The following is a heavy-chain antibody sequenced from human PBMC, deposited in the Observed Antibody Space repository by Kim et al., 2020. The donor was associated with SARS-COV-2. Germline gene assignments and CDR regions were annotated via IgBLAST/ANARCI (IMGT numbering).Heavy chain of an antibody. Sequence: SETLSLTCTVSGGSISSSSYYWGWIRQPPGKGLEWIGSIYYSGSTYYNPSLKSRVTISVDTSKNQFSLKLSSVTAADTAVYYCARGRIGWEDTDAFDIWGQGTMVTVSS. V-gene: IGHV4-39*01. CDR3: ARGRIGWEDTDAFDI. D-gene: IGHD6-19*01. J-gene: IGHJ3*02. CDR2: IYYSGST. CDR1: GGSISSSSYY.